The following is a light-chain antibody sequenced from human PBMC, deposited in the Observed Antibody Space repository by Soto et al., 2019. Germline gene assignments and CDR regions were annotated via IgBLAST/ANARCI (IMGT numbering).Light chain of an antibody. CDR2: TAS. CDR1: RDITDY. CDR3: QNYDSAPWT. V-gene: IGKV1-27*01. J-gene: IGKJ1*01. Sequence: DIQMTQSPSSLSASVGDRVTITCRASRDITDYLAWYQQKPGQVPKLLVYTASTLQSGVPSRFTASGSGTDFTLTITGLQPEDFATYYCQNYDSAPWTFGQGTKVDIK.